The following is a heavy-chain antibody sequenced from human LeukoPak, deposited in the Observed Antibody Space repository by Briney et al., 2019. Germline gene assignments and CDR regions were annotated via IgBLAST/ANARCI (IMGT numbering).Heavy chain of an antibody. Sequence: SETLSLTCAVYGGSSSGYYWSWIRQPPGKGLEWIGEINHSGSTNYNPSLKSRVTISVDTSKNQFSLKLSSVTAADTAVYYCAITGYSSSYDYWGQGTLVTVSS. V-gene: IGHV4-34*01. CDR2: INHSGST. D-gene: IGHD6-13*01. CDR1: GGSSSGYY. CDR3: AITGYSSSYDY. J-gene: IGHJ4*02.